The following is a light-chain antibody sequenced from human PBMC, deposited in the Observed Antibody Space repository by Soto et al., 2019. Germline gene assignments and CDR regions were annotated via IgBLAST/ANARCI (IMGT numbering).Light chain of an antibody. CDR1: SSDVGAYNY. CDR3: SSYAGSDNYV. Sequence: QSALTQPPSASGSPGQSVSISCTGTSSDVGAYNYVSWYQQHPDKAPKLIIYEVSKRPSGVPDRFSGSKSGNAASLTVSGLQAEDEADYYCSSYAGSDNYVFGTGTKLTVL. CDR2: EVS. J-gene: IGLJ1*01. V-gene: IGLV2-8*01.